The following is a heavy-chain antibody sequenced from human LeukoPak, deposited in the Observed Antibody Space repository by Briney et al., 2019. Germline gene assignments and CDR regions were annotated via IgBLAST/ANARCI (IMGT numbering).Heavy chain of an antibody. CDR2: IYTSGST. V-gene: IGHV4-4*09. CDR1: GGSISSYY. J-gene: IGHJ4*02. D-gene: IGHD6-13*01. CDR3: ARQRPAAGTFSGVPHFDY. Sequence: PSETLSLTCTVSGGSISSYYWSWIRQPPGKGLEWIGYIYTSGSTNYNPSLKSRVTISVDTSKNQFSLKLSSVTAADTAVYYCARQRPAAGTFSGVPHFDYWGQGTLVTVSS.